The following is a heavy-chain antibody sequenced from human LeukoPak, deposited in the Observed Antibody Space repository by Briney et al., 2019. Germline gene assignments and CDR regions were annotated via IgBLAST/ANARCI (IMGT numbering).Heavy chain of an antibody. CDR3: ARGVTIFGVVTKNGNYFDY. V-gene: IGHV1-69*02. J-gene: IGHJ4*02. Sequence: ASVKVSCKASGGTFSSYTISWVRQAPGQGLEWMGRIIPILGIANYAQKFQGRVTITADKSTSTAYMELSSLRSEDTAVYYCARGVTIFGVVTKNGNYFDYWGQGTLVTVSS. D-gene: IGHD3-3*01. CDR1: GGTFSSYT. CDR2: IIPILGIA.